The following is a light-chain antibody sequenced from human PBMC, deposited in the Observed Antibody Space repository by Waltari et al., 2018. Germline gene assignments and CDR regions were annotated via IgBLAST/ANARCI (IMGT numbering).Light chain of an antibody. J-gene: IGLJ2*01. CDR2: DVS. CDR3: SSYTSSSPVV. CDR1: SRDVGGYNY. Sequence: QSALTQPASVSGSPGQSITISCTGTSRDVGGYNYVPWYQQHPGKAPKLMIYDVSKRPSGVSNRFSGSKSGNTASLTISGLQAEDEADYYCSSYTSSSPVVFGGGTKLTVL. V-gene: IGLV2-14*01.